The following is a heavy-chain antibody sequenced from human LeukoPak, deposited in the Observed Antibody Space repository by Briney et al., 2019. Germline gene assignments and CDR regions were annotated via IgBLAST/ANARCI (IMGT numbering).Heavy chain of an antibody. CDR3: ARGTIVVVPAASSWSDP. CDR1: GGSISSGGYY. J-gene: IGHJ5*02. D-gene: IGHD2-2*01. Sequence: PSETLSLTCTVSGGSISSGGYYWSWLRQHPGKGLEWIGYIYYSGSTYYNPSLKSRVTISVDTSKNQFSLKLSSVTAADTAVYYCARGTIVVVPAASSWSDPWGQGTLVTVSS. V-gene: IGHV4-31*03. CDR2: IYYSGST.